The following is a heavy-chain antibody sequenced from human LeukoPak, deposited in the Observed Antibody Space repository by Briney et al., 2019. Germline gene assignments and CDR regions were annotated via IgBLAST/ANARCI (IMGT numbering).Heavy chain of an antibody. CDR3: ARDWTIAAAEY. J-gene: IGHJ4*02. D-gene: IGHD6-13*01. V-gene: IGHV1-18*01. Sequence: GASVKVSCKASGYTFTSYGISWVRQAPGQGLEWMGWISTYNDNTNYAQNLQGRVTMTTDTSTNTAYMELRSLRSDDTAVYYCARDWTIAAAEYWGQGTLVTVSS. CDR1: GYTFTSYG. CDR2: ISTYNDNT.